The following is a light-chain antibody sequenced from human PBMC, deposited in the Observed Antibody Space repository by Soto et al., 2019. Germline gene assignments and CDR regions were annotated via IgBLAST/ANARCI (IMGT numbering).Light chain of an antibody. Sequence: QSALTQPPSVSGSPGQSVTISCTGTSSDVGGYDYVSWHQQRPGKAPKLMIYEVSNRPSGVSNRFSGSKSGNTASLTISGLQAEDEADYYCSSYTSSSTPYVFGTGTKVTV. CDR2: EVS. V-gene: IGLV2-14*01. J-gene: IGLJ1*01. CDR1: SSDVGGYDY. CDR3: SSYTSSSTPYV.